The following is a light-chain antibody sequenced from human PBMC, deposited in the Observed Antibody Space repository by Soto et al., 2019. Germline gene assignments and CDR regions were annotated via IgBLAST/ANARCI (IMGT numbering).Light chain of an antibody. CDR1: SSDIGTYNL. CDR3: CSYAGSGTDNYV. Sequence: QSALTQPASVSGSPGQSITISCTGTSSDIGTYNLVSWYQHYPGKPPKLMIYEGIKRPSGFSNRCSGSKSGNTAFLTISGVQAEDEADYYCCSYAGSGTDNYVFGSGTKLTVL. CDR2: EGI. J-gene: IGLJ1*01. V-gene: IGLV2-23*01.